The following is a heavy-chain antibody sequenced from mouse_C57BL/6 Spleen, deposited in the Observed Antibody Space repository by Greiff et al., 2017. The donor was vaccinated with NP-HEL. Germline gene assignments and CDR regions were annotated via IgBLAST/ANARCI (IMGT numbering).Heavy chain of an antibody. Sequence: EVKLVESGGGLVKPGGSLKLSCAASGFTFSSYAMSWVRQTPEKRLEWVATISDGGSYTYYPDNVKGRFTISRDNAKNNLYLQMSQLKSEDTAMYYCARERAYDYYAMDYWGQGTSVTVSS. J-gene: IGHJ4*01. CDR2: ISDGGSYT. V-gene: IGHV5-4*01. CDR3: ARERAYDYYAMDY. D-gene: IGHD6-5*01. CDR1: GFTFSSYA.